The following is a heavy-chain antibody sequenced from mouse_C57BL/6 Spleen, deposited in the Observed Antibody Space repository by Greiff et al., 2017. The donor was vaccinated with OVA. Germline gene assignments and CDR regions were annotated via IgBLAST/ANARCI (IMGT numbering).Heavy chain of an antibody. V-gene: IGHV1-77*01. CDR2: IGPGSGST. CDR1: GYTFTDYY. D-gene: IGHD2-3*01. J-gene: IGHJ4*01. CDR3: ARSTYDGYYPFYAVDY. Sequence: QVQLQQSGAELVKPGASVKISCKASGYTFTDYYINWVKQRPGQGLEWIGKIGPGSGSTYYNEKFKGKATLTADKSSSTAYMQLSSLTSEDAAVYFCARSTYDGYYPFYAVDYWGQGTSVTVSS.